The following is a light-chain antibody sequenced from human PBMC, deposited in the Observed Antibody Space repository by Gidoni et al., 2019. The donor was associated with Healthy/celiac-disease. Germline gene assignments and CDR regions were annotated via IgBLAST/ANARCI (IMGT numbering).Light chain of an antibody. J-gene: IGLJ2*01. CDR3: GTWDTSLRTWV. CDR2: END. Sequence: QSVLTQPPSVSAAPGQQVTISCFGSSSNIGSIFVSWYQQLPATAPKLLIYENDKRPSGMPDRFSGSKSGTSATLGITGLQTGDEADYYCGTWDTSLRTWVFGGGTKVSVL. CDR1: SSNIGSIF. V-gene: IGLV1-51*02.